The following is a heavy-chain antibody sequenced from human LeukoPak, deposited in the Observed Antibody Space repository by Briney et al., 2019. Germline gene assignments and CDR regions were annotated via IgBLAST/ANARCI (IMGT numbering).Heavy chain of an antibody. D-gene: IGHD3-16*01. CDR3: ARAYNYYYYYMDV. J-gene: IGHJ6*03. Sequence: SETLSLTCTVSGGSISSRSYYWGWIRQPPGKGLEWIGIIYYSGSTNYNPSLKSRVTISVDTSKNQFSLKLSSVTAADTAVYYCARAYNYYYYYMDVWGKGTTVTISS. CDR2: IYYSGST. V-gene: IGHV4-39*07. CDR1: GGSISSRSYY.